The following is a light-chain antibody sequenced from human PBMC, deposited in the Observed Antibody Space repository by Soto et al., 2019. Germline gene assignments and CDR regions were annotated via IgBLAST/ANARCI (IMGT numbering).Light chain of an antibody. V-gene: IGKV3-20*01. Sequence: EIVLTQSPGTLSVSPGERATLSCRASQSVGRNYLAWYQQKPGQAPRLLISDASSRATGIPDRFSGSGSGTDFTLTISRLEPEDFAVYYCQQYASSPLTFGGGTKVETK. CDR3: QQYASSPLT. J-gene: IGKJ4*01. CDR1: QSVGRNY. CDR2: DAS.